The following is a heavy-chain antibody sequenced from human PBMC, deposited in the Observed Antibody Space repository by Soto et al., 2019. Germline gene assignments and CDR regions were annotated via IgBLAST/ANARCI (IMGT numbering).Heavy chain of an antibody. V-gene: IGHV1-18*04. CDR2: ISAYNGKT. CDR3: ASSNYYGSGSYVGTNFDY. J-gene: IGHJ4*02. Sequence: ASVKVSCKASGYTFTGYYIHWVRQAPGQGLEWMGWISAYNGKTNYAQKLQGRVTMTTDTSTSTAYMELRSLRSDDTAVYYCASSNYYGSGSYVGTNFDYRGQGTLVTVSS. CDR1: GYTFTGYY. D-gene: IGHD3-10*01.